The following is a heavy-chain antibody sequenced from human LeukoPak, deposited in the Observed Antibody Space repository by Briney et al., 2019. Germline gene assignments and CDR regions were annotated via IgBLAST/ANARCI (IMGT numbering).Heavy chain of an antibody. CDR2: IYYRGST. V-gene: IGHV4-59*08. Sequence: SETLSLTCTVSGGSISSYYWSWIRQSPGKGLEWIGYIYYRGSTSYSPSLKSRVTISVDTSKNQSSLKLRTVTAADTAVYYCAIFPLNYAEYYFGYWGQGILVTVSS. J-gene: IGHJ4*02. CDR3: AIFPLNYAEYYFGY. CDR1: GGSISSYY. D-gene: IGHD2-2*01.